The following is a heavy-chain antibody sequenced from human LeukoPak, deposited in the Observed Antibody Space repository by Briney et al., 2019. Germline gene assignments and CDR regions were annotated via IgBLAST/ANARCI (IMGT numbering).Heavy chain of an antibody. CDR1: GFTFSSYW. D-gene: IGHD3-10*02. CDR3: ARDSLTMVGAFDI. Sequence: GGSLRLSCAASGFTFSSYWMSWVRQAPGKGLEWVANIKQDGSEKYYVDSVKGRFTISRDNAKNSLYLQMNSLRAEDTPVYYCARDSLTMVGAFDIWGQGTMVTVSS. J-gene: IGHJ3*02. V-gene: IGHV3-7*01. CDR2: IKQDGSEK.